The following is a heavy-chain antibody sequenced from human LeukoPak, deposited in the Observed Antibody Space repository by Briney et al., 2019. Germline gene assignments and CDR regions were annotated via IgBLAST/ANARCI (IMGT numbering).Heavy chain of an antibody. D-gene: IGHD6-13*01. CDR1: GFTFSDYY. CDR3: AAIAAAGTFPYYYYMDV. V-gene: IGHV3-11*04. J-gene: IGHJ6*03. CDR2: ISSSGSTI. Sequence: GGSLRLSCAASGFTFSDYYMSWIRQAPGKGLGWVSYISSSGSTIYYADSVKGRFTISRDNAKNSLYLQMNSLRAEDTAVYYCAAIAAAGTFPYYYYMDVWGKGTTVTVSS.